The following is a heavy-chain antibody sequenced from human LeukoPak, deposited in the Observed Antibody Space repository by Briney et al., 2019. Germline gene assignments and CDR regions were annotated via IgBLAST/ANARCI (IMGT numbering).Heavy chain of an antibody. J-gene: IGHJ4*02. D-gene: IGHD3-10*01. CDR3: AKGPMYYYGSGSYDDY. V-gene: IGHV3-23*01. CDR1: GFTFSSYA. CDR2: ISGSGGST. Sequence: GGSLRPSCAASGFTFSSYAMSWVRQAPGKGLEWVSAISGSGGSTYYADSVKGRFTISRDNSKNTLYLQMNSLRAEDTAVYYCAKGPMYYYGSGSYDDYWGQGTLVTVSS.